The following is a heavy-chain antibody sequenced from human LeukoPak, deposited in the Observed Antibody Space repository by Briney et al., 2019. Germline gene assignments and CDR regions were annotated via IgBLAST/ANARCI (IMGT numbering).Heavy chain of an antibody. CDR1: GFTFSNYG. CDR3: ARGIRFLDY. CDR2: IWYDGSNK. D-gene: IGHD3-3*01. J-gene: IGHJ4*02. Sequence: GGSLRLSCAASGFTFSNYGMHWDRQAPGKGLEWVAVIWYDGSNKYYADSVKGRFTISRDNSKNTLYLQMNSLRAEDTAVYYCARGIRFLDYWGQGTLVTVSS. V-gene: IGHV3-33*01.